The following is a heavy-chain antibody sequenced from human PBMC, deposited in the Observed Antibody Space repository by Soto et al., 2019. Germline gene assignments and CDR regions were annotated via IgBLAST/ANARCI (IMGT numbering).Heavy chain of an antibody. Sequence: HLVQSGPEVKKPGASVSVSCRTSGDTFTNFGLSWVRQAPGQGLEWMGWIATYNSNRNYAQKFQGRLTLTTDTSTSTDYMELKSLGYDDTAVYYCARVVRGVVNWFDPWGQGTLVTVSS. D-gene: IGHD3-10*01. CDR1: GDTFTNFG. CDR3: ARVVRGVVNWFDP. CDR2: IATYNSNR. V-gene: IGHV1-18*01. J-gene: IGHJ5*02.